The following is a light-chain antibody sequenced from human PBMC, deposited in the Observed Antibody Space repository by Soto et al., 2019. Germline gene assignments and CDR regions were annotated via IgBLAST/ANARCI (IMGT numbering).Light chain of an antibody. CDR3: KSYAGSNTYV. Sequence: QSVPTQPPSASGSPGQSVTISCTRTKNDIGVYDFVSWYQHHPGKAPRLIIYEVVQRPSGVPDRFSGSKSGNTASLTATGLQAADEADYFCKSYAGSNTYVFGSGTKV. CDR2: EVV. J-gene: IGLJ1*01. CDR1: KNDIGVYDF. V-gene: IGLV2-8*01.